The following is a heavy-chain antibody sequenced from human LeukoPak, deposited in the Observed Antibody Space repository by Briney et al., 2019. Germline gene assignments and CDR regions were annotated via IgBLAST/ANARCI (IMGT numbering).Heavy chain of an antibody. CDR2: IRSKANSYAT. CDR1: GFTFSGSA. J-gene: IGHJ6*03. D-gene: IGHD1-14*01. Sequence: GGSLRLSCAASGFTFSGSAMHWVRQASGKGLEWVGRIRSKANSYATAYAASVKGRFTISRDDSKNTAYLQMNSLKTEDTAVYYCTSSAENYYYYMDVWGKGTTVTISS. V-gene: IGHV3-73*01. CDR3: TSSAENYYYYMDV.